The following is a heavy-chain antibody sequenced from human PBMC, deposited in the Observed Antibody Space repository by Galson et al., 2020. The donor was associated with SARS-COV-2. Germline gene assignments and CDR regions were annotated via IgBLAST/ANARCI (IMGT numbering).Heavy chain of an antibody. CDR3: ATSITVAGIIDY. CDR1: GFSFSTYA. CDR2: IWSDGNNK. Sequence: GESLKISCAASGFSFSTYALHWVRQTPGRGLEWVAVIWSDGNNKFYLDSVKGRFTISRDNSKDIVYLQMDSLRVEDTAVYYCATSITVAGIIDYWGQGTLVTVSS. V-gene: IGHV3-33*01. D-gene: IGHD6-19*01. J-gene: IGHJ4*02.